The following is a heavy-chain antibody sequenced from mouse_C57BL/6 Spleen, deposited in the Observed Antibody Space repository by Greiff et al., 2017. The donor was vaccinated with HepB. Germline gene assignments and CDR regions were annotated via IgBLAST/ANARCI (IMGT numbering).Heavy chain of an antibody. J-gene: IGHJ2*01. Sequence: VQRVESGAELARPGASVKLSCKASGYTFTSYGISWVKQRTGQGLEWIGEIYPRSGNTYYNEKFKGKATLTADKSSSTAYMELRSLTSEDSAVYFCAPIYDGYYADYWGQGTTLTVSS. CDR2: IYPRSGNT. CDR1: GYTFTSYG. CDR3: APIYDGYYADY. V-gene: IGHV1-81*01. D-gene: IGHD2-3*01.